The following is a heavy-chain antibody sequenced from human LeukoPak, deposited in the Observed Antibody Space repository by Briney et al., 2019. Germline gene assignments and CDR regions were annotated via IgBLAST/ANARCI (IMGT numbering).Heavy chain of an antibody. CDR1: GGSISGSSYY. V-gene: IGHV4-39*07. CDR2: IYYSGST. J-gene: IGHJ4*02. Sequence: SETLSLTCTVSGGSISGSSYYWGWIRQPPGKGLEWIGSIYYSGSTYYKPSLKSRVTMSVDTSKNQFSLKLSSVTAADTAAYYCAWYWNYRVYWGQGTLVTVSS. CDR3: AWYWNYRVY. D-gene: IGHD1-7*01.